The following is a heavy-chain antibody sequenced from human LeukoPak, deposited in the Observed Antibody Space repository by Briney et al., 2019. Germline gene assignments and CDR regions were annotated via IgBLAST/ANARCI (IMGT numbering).Heavy chain of an antibody. CDR2: ISSSGGST. D-gene: IGHD6-19*01. CDR3: AKGGEKYSSGWYPHYYYYMDV. Sequence: GGSLRLSCAASGFTFSSYAMSWVRQAPGKGLEWVSAISSSGGSTHYADSVKGRFTISRDNSKNTLYLQMNSLRAEDTAVYYCAKGGEKYSSGWYPHYYYYMDVWGKGTTVTVSS. J-gene: IGHJ6*03. V-gene: IGHV3-23*01. CDR1: GFTFSSYA.